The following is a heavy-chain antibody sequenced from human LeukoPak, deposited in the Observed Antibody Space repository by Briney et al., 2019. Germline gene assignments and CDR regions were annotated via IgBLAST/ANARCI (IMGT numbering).Heavy chain of an antibody. CDR2: INHSGST. Sequence: PSQTLSLTCTVSGASISSGNYYWSWIRQPPGKGLEWIGEINHSGSTNYNPSLKSRVTISVDTSKNQFSLKLSSVTAADTAVYYCASVYGVHNWFDPWGQGTLVTVSS. D-gene: IGHD2/OR15-2a*01. CDR1: GASISSGNYY. CDR3: ASVYGVHNWFDP. J-gene: IGHJ5*02. V-gene: IGHV4-39*07.